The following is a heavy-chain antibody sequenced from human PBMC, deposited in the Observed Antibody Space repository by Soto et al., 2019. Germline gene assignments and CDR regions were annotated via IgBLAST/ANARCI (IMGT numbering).Heavy chain of an antibody. V-gene: IGHV3-66*01. Sequence: GGSLRLSCVASGFTVSRKYMSWVRQAPGKGLEWVSVIYTGGTTYYADSVKGRFTLSRDNSKNTLYLQMNSLRAEDTAVYYCASRRLYFAYCGQATLITVSS. CDR1: GFTVSRKY. CDR2: IYTGGTT. J-gene: IGHJ4*02. CDR3: ASRRLYFAY.